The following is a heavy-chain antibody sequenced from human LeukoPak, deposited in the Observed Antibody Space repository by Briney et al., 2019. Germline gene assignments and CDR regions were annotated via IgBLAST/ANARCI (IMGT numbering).Heavy chain of an antibody. CDR2: ISAYNGNT. CDR3: AFSRLYYSDSGDYRYYYMDV. V-gene: IGHV1-18*01. Sequence: ASVKVSCKSSGYTFTTYGISWVRQAPGQGLEWMGWISAYNGNTNYAQKFQGRLTMTTNTSTSTAFMELRSLRSDDTAVYFCAFSRLYYSDSGDYRYYYMDVWGKGTTVTISS. J-gene: IGHJ6*03. D-gene: IGHD3-10*01. CDR1: GYTFTTYG.